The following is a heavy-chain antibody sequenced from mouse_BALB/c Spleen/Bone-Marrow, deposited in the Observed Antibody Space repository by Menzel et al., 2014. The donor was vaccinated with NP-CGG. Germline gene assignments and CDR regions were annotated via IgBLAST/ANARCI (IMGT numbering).Heavy chain of an antibody. J-gene: IGHJ4*01. CDR1: GYTFTSYW. CDR3: AGGNPLYAMDY. CDR2: INPSTGYT. V-gene: IGHV1-7*01. Sequence: VQLQQSGAELAKPGASVKMSCKASGYTFTSYWMHWVKQRPGQGLEWIGYINPSTGYTDYNQKFNDKATLTADKSSSTASMQLRGLTLKNSAVIYCAGGNPLYAMDYWGQGPSFTFSS. D-gene: IGHD2-1*01.